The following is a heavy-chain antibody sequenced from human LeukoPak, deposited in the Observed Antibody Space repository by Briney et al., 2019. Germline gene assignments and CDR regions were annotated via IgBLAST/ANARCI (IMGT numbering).Heavy chain of an antibody. J-gene: IGHJ6*03. CDR3: ARHSPRYRLQGQDYYYYMDV. CDR1: GGSISSSSYY. Sequence: SETLSLTCTVSGGSISSSSYYWGWIRQPPGKGLEWIGSIYYSGSTYYNPSLKSRVTISVDTSKNQFSLKLSSVTAADTAVYYCARHSPRYRLQGQDYYYYMDVWGKGTTVTVSS. V-gene: IGHV4-39*01. D-gene: IGHD5-24*01. CDR2: IYYSGST.